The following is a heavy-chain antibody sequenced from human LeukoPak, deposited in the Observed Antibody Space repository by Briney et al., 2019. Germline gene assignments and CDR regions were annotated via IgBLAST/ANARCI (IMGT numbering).Heavy chain of an antibody. CDR3: AKEPIAAAGGWPTDY. J-gene: IGHJ4*02. Sequence: PGGSLRLSCAASGFTFSSNWMHWVRQTPGKGLVWVSRINFDGSTTGYADSVQGRFTVSRDNAKDSLYLQMNSLRAEDTAVYYCAKEPIAAAGGWPTDYWGQGTLVTVSS. D-gene: IGHD6-13*01. V-gene: IGHV3-74*01. CDR1: GFTFSSNW. CDR2: INFDGSTT.